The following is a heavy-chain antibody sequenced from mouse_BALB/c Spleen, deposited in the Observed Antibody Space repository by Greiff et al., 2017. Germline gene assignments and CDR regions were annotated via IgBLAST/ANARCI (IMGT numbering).Heavy chain of an antibody. CDR3: ARHGTPYYWFAY. Sequence: EVKVVESGGGLVKPGGSLKLSCAASGFTFSSYTMSWVRQTPEKRLEWVATISSGGGSTYYPDTMERRFIISRDTTKKTLYLQMSSLRSEDTALYYCARHGTPYYWFAYWGQGTLVTVSA. CDR1: GFTFSSYT. J-gene: IGHJ3*01. D-gene: IGHD2-10*01. V-gene: IGHV5-9*01. CDR2: ISSGGGST.